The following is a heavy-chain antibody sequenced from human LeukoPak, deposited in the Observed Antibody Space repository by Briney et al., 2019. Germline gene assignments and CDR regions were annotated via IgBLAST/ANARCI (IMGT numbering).Heavy chain of an antibody. CDR1: GGSISSSSYY. CDR2: MYYSGIT. Sequence: SETLSLACTVSGGSISSSSYYWGWIRQPPGEGLEWIGSMYYSGITYYNPSLKSRVTISVDTSKNQFSLKLSSVTAADTAVYYCARQRGYYYDSSGRFDPWGQGTLVTVSS. V-gene: IGHV4-39*07. D-gene: IGHD3-22*01. CDR3: ARQRGYYYDSSGRFDP. J-gene: IGHJ5*02.